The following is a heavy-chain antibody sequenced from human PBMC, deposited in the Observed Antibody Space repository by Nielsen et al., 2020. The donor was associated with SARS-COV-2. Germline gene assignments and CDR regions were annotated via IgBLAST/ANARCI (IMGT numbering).Heavy chain of an antibody. CDR1: GFTFSNYA. CDR2: LSGSSEST. V-gene: IGHV3-23*01. CDR3: AKRRLERELLAPFDC. D-gene: IGHD1-26*01. Sequence: GGSLRLSCAASGFTFSNYAISWVRQAPGKGLEWVSTLSGSSESTYYADSVRGRFTISRDNSKNTLDLQMNSLRAEDTAVYHCAKRRLERELLAPFDCWGQGTLVTVSS. J-gene: IGHJ4*02.